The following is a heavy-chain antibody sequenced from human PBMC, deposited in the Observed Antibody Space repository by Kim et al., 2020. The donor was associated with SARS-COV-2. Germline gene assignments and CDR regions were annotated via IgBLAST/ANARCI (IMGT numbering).Heavy chain of an antibody. D-gene: IGHD5-12*01. CDR2: IYYSGST. V-gene: IGHV4-59*13. CDR3: ARDYIVATYPYYYYGMDV. CDR1: GGSISSYY. Sequence: SETLSLTCTVSGGSISSYYWSWIRQPPGKGLEWIGYIYYSGSTNYNPSLKSRVTISVDTSKNQFSLKLSSVTAADTAVYYCARDYIVATYPYYYYGMDVWGQGTTVTVSS. J-gene: IGHJ6*02.